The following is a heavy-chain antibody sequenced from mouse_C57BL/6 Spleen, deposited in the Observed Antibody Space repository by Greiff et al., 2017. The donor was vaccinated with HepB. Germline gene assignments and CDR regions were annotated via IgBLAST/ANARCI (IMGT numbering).Heavy chain of an antibody. CDR1: GYTFTGYW. CDR2: ILPGSGST. D-gene: IGHD1-1*01. CDR3: ARSGYYGSSFYWYFDV. V-gene: IGHV1-9*01. Sequence: VQLVESGAELMKPGASVKLSCKATGYTFTGYWIEWVKQRPGHGLEWIGEILPGSGSTNYNEKFKGKATFTADTSSNTAYMQLSSLTTEDSAIYYCARSGYYGSSFYWYFDVWGTGTTVTVSS. J-gene: IGHJ1*03.